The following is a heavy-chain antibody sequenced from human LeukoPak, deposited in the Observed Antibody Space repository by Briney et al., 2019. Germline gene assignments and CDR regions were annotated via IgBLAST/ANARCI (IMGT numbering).Heavy chain of an antibody. CDR3: ARVGYDFWSGYLDAFNI. Sequence: GGSLRLSCAASGFTFSNYGMSWVRQAPGKGLEWVANIKQDGSEKYYVDSVKGRFTISRDNAKNSLYLQMNSLRAEDTAVYYCARVGYDFWSGYLDAFNIWGQGTMVTVSS. CDR1: GFTFSNYG. J-gene: IGHJ3*02. D-gene: IGHD3-3*01. V-gene: IGHV3-7*05. CDR2: IKQDGSEK.